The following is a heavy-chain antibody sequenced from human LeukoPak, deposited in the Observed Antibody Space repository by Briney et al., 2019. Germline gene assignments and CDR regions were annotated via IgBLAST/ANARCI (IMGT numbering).Heavy chain of an antibody. J-gene: IGHJ4*02. D-gene: IGHD4-17*01. CDR3: AGGRAGALYFDY. Sequence: SETLSLTCAVYGGSFSGYYWSWVRQPPGKGLEWIGEINHSGSTNYNPSLKSRVTISVDTSKNQFSLKLSSVTAADTAVYYCAGGRAGALYFDYWGQGTLVTVSS. CDR1: GGSFSGYY. V-gene: IGHV4-34*01. CDR2: INHSGST.